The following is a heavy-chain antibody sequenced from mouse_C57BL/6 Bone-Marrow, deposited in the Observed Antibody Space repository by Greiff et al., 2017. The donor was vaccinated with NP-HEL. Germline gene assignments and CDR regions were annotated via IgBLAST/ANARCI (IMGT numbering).Heavy chain of an antibody. V-gene: IGHV14-3*01. J-gene: IGHJ1*03. Sequence: VQLQQSVAELVRPGASVKLSCTASGFNIKNTYMHWVKQRPDQGLEWIGRIDTANGNTKYAPKVQGKATITADTSSNTAYLQLSSLTSEDTAIYYCAKGYYGSSYRWYFDVWGTGTTVTVSS. CDR3: AKGYYGSSYRWYFDV. CDR1: GFNIKNTY. D-gene: IGHD1-1*01. CDR2: IDTANGNT.